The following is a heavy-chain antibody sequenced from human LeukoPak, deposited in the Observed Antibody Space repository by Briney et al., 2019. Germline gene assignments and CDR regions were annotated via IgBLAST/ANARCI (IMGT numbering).Heavy chain of an antibody. J-gene: IGHJ5*02. CDR1: GGTFSSYA. D-gene: IGHD2-2*01. CDR3: ARRNTYCSSTSCSTNWFDP. CDR2: IIPIFGTA. Sequence: GASVKVSCKASGGTFSSYAISWVRQAPGQGLEWMGGIIPIFGTANYAQKFQGRVTITRNTSISTAYMELSSLRSEDTAVYYCARRNTYCSSTSCSTNWFDPWGQGTLVTVSS. V-gene: IGHV1-69*05.